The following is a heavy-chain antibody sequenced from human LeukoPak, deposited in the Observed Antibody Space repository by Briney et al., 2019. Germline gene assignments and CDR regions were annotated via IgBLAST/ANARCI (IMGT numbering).Heavy chain of an antibody. CDR2: INPSGGST. D-gene: IGHD5-18*01. CDR1: GYTFTSYY. CDR3: ARDYVDTAMVAVYYYYMDV. V-gene: IGHV1-46*01. Sequence: ASVKVSCKASGYTFTSYYMHWVRQAPGQGLEWMGIINPSGGSTSYAQKFQGRVTMTRDMSTSTVYMELSSLGSEDTAVYYCARDYVDTAMVAVYYYYMDVWGKGTTVTVSS. J-gene: IGHJ6*03.